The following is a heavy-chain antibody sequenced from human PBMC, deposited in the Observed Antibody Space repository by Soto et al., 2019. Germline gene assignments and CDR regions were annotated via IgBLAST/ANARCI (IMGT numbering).Heavy chain of an antibody. J-gene: IGHJ6*02. D-gene: IGHD6-13*01. CDR1: GVTCSSYW. Sequence: LRLTCGASGVTCSSYWMHWVRQAPGKGLVWVSRINSDGSSTSYADSVKGRFSISRDNARNTRYLQMNSLRAEDTAVYYCARAPRVAAADYAIDVWGQGTTVTVSS. CDR2: INSDGSST. V-gene: IGHV3-74*01. CDR3: ARAPRVAAADYAIDV.